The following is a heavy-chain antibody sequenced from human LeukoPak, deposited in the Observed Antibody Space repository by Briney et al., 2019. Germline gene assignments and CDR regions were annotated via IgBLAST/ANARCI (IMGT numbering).Heavy chain of an antibody. CDR2: INHSGST. Sequence: SETLSLTCTVSGGSISGGSISSSSYYWGWIRQSPGKGLEWIGEINHSGSTNYNPSLKSRVTISVDTSKNQFSLKLSSVTAADTAVYYCARLRATAYVYYYYYMDVWGKGTTVTISS. V-gene: IGHV4-39*07. CDR1: GGSISSSSYY. CDR3: ARLRATAYVYYYYYMDV. J-gene: IGHJ6*03. D-gene: IGHD3-16*01.